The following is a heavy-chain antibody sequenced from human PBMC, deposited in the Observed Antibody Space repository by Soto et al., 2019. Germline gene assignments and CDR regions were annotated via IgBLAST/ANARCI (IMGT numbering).Heavy chain of an antibody. Sequence: GGSLRLSCAASGFTFSNAWMNWVRQAPGKGLEWVGRIKSKTDGGTTDYAAPVKGRFTISRDDSKNTLYLQMNSLKTEDTAVYYCTTDVVGSTPRLLYGMDVWGQGTTVTVSS. CDR3: TTDVVGSTPRLLYGMDV. J-gene: IGHJ6*02. D-gene: IGHD2-21*01. CDR2: IKSKTDGGTT. V-gene: IGHV3-15*07. CDR1: GFTFSNAW.